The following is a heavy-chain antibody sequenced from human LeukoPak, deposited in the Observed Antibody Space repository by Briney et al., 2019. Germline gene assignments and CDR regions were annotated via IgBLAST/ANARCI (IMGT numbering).Heavy chain of an antibody. Sequence: SETLSLTCTVSGGSVSSGSYYWGWIRQPPGKGLEWIGNIYYSGSTYYNPSLKSRVTISVDTSKNQFSLKLSSVTATDTAVYYCARGSGYCSSTSCALGVAGNYWGQGTLVTVSS. CDR2: IYYSGST. CDR3: ARGSGYCSSTSCALGVAGNY. D-gene: IGHD2-2*01. V-gene: IGHV4-39*07. J-gene: IGHJ4*02. CDR1: GGSVSSGSYY.